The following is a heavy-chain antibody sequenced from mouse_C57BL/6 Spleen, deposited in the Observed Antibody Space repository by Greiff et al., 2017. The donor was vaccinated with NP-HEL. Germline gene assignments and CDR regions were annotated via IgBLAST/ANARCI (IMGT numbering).Heavy chain of an antibody. Sequence: EVQLQQSGPRLVRPSQTLSLTCTVTGFSINSDCYWIWIRQFPGNKLEYIGYTFYSGITYYNPSLESRTYITRDTSKNQFSLKLSSVTTEDTATYYCARARVYYYAMDYWGQGTSVTVSS. V-gene: IGHV3-3*01. CDR3: ARARVYYYAMDY. CDR2: TFYSGIT. J-gene: IGHJ4*01. CDR1: GFSINSDCY.